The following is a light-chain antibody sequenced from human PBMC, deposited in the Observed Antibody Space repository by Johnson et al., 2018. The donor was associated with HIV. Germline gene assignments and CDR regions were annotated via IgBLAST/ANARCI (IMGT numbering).Light chain of an antibody. CDR1: SCDIGNNY. Sequence: QSVLTQPPSVSAAPGQKVTISCSGNSCDIGNNYVSCHQQFPGTVPKLLIYDYNKRPSGIPDRISGSKSGTSATLGLTGLQTGDEADHYGDTWNSRLLAGHLFGTGTKVTVL. J-gene: IGLJ1*01. CDR3: DTWNSRLLAGHL. CDR2: DYN. V-gene: IGLV1-51*01.